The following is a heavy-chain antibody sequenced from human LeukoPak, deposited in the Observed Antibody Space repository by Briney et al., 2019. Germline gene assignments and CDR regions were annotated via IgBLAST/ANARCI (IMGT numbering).Heavy chain of an antibody. Sequence: PSETLSLTCAVAGGSLSDYYWSWIRQPPGKGLEGIGYIFYSDSGSTNYNPSLKSRVTMSVDTSKNQFSLKLSSVTAADTAVYYCARDPRRPYCGGDACFNWYFDLWGRGTLVTVSS. CDR1: GGSLSDYY. CDR2: IFYSDSGST. V-gene: IGHV4-59*01. J-gene: IGHJ2*01. CDR3: ARDPRRPYCGGDACFNWYFDL. D-gene: IGHD2-21*02.